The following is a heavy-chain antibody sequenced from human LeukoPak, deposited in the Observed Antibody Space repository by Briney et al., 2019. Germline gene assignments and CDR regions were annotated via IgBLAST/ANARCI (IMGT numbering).Heavy chain of an antibody. CDR1: GYTFTGYY. Sequence: ASVKVSCKASGYTFTGYYIHWVRQAPGQGLEWMGWINPNSGGTNYAQKFQGRVTMTRDTSISTAYMELSRLRSDDTAVYYCARQYDSSGYNGFDIWGQGTMVTVSS. J-gene: IGHJ3*02. D-gene: IGHD3-22*01. V-gene: IGHV1-2*02. CDR2: INPNSGGT. CDR3: ARQYDSSGYNGFDI.